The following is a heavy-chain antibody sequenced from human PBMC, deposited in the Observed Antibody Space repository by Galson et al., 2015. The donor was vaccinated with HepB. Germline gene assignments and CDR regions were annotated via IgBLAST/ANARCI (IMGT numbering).Heavy chain of an antibody. CDR3: AREVTMIVVVSWERWLDP. CDR2: INTNTGNP. CDR1: GYTFTSYA. D-gene: IGHD3-22*01. V-gene: IGHV7-4-1*02. Sequence: SVKVSCKASGYTFTSYAMNWVRQAPGQGLEWMGWINTNTGNPTYAQGFTGRFVFSLDTSVSTAYLQISSLKAEDTAAYYCAREVTMIVVVSWERWLDPWGQGTLVTVSS. J-gene: IGHJ5*02.